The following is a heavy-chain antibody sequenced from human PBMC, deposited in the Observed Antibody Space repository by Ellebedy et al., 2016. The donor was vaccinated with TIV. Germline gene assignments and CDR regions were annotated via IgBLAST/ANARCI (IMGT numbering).Heavy chain of an antibody. D-gene: IGHD3-22*01. CDR3: ATDHYYDSSGYFSEY. V-gene: IGHV1-24*01. J-gene: IGHJ4*02. CDR1: GYTLTDLS. Sequence: AASVKVSCKVSGYTLTDLSMHWVRQAPGKGLEWMGGFDPEDGETIYAQKFQGRVTMTEDTSTDTAYMELSSLRSEDTAVYYCATDHYYDSSGYFSEYWGQGTLVTVSS. CDR2: FDPEDGET.